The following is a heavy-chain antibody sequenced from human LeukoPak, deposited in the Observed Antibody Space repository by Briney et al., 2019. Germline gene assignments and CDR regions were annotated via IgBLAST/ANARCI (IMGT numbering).Heavy chain of an antibody. Sequence: GASVKVSCKASGYTFTGYYMHWVRQAPGQGLEWMGWINPNSGGTNYAQKFRGRVTMTRDTSISTAYMELSRLRSDDTAVYYCAIYSLHGSGTPTLDAFDIWGQGTMVTVSS. CDR1: GYTFTGYY. V-gene: IGHV1-2*02. D-gene: IGHD3-10*01. CDR2: INPNSGGT. CDR3: AIYSLHGSGTPTLDAFDI. J-gene: IGHJ3*02.